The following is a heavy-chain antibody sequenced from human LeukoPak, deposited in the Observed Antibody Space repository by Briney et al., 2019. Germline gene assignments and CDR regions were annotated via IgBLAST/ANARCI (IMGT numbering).Heavy chain of an antibody. V-gene: IGHV3-30*18. J-gene: IGHJ4*02. CDR2: ISDDGRSK. D-gene: IGHD4-17*01. CDR3: AKRPSDYGDYVSYFDY. CDR1: GFSFISYG. Sequence: PGGSLRLSCAASGFSFISYGMLWVRQAPGKGREWVGVISDDGRSKDYADSVKGRFTISRDNSKDTLYLQMNSLRDEDTAVYYCAKRPSDYGDYVSYFDYWGQGTLVTVSS.